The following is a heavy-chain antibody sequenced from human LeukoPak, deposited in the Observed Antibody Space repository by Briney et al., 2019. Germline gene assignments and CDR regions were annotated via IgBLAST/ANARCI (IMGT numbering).Heavy chain of an antibody. CDR1: GVTLSDYY. Sequence: PGGSLRLSCVASGVTLSDYYMSWIRQAPGKGLEWGSFISSSGSTKYYADPVKGRFTIYWDTTQNSLCLQMNRLRPEDTAVYYCARTGYGYNYFDYWGQGTLFTVSS. CDR2: ISSSGSTK. CDR3: ARTGYGYNYFDY. D-gene: IGHD3-16*01. V-gene: IGHV3-11*04. J-gene: IGHJ4*02.